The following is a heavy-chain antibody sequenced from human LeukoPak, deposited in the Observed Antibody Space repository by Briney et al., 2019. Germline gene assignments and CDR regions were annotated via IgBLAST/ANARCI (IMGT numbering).Heavy chain of an antibody. Sequence: GGSLRLSCAASGFTFSSYAMSWVRQAPGKGLEWVSAITDTGHSTYYADSVKGRFTISRDNSKNTLNLQMNSLRAEDTAVYYCAKRVPYSSSSVYFGYWGQGTLVTVSS. CDR1: GFTFSSYA. D-gene: IGHD6-6*01. CDR2: ITDTGHST. V-gene: IGHV3-23*01. CDR3: AKRVPYSSSSVYFGY. J-gene: IGHJ4*02.